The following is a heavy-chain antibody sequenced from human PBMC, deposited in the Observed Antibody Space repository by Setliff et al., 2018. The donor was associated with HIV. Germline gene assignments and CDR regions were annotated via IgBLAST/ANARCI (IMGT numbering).Heavy chain of an antibody. CDR3: ARAPSWQRQVDY. J-gene: IGHJ4*02. CDR2: ISHDAKYT. V-gene: IGHV3-30*15. Sequence: GGSLRLSCAISGFTFNTYTMHWVRQAPGKGLDWVAVISHDAKYTFYSDSVKGRFTISRDNSKNTVFLQMGSLRPNDTATYYCARAPSWQRQVDYWGQGTLVTVSS. D-gene: IGHD6-25*01. CDR1: GFTFNTYT.